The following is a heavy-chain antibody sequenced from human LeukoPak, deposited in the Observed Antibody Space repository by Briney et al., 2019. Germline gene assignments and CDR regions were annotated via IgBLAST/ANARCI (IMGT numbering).Heavy chain of an antibody. J-gene: IGHJ4*02. CDR2: INHSGST. V-gene: IGHV4-34*01. CDR1: GGSFGGYY. D-gene: IGHD3-9*01. Sequence: SETLSLTCAVYGGSFGGYYWSWIRQPPGKGLEWIGEINHSGSTNYNPSLKSRVTISVDTSKNQFSLKLSSVTAADTAVYYCARRRRYFVGLPDYWGQGTLVTVSS. CDR3: ARRRRYFVGLPDY.